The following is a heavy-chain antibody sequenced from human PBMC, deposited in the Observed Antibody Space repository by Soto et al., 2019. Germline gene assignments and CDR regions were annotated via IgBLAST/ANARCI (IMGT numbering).Heavy chain of an antibody. CDR3: TTDFATSVLVGATVY. V-gene: IGHV3-15*01. Sequence: SGGSLRLSCAASGFTFSNAWMSWVRQAPGKGLEWVGRIKSKTDGGTTDYAAPVKGRFTISRDDSKNTLYLQMNSLKTEDTAVYYCTTDFATSVLVGATVYWGQGTLVTVSS. CDR2: IKSKTDGGTT. D-gene: IGHD1-26*01. J-gene: IGHJ4*02. CDR1: GFTFSNAW.